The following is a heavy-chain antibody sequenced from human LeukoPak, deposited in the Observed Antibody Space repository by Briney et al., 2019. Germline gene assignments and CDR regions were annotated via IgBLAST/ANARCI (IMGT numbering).Heavy chain of an antibody. CDR2: IYSGGST. Sequence: GGPLRLSCAASGFTVSSNHMSWVRQAPGKGLEWVSVIYSGGSTNYADSVKGRFTISRDNSKNTLYLQMNSLRAEDTAVYYCARDTQNDFWSGYYIDWGQGTLVTVSS. V-gene: IGHV3-53*01. CDR1: GFTVSSNH. J-gene: IGHJ4*02. D-gene: IGHD3-3*01. CDR3: ARDTQNDFWSGYYID.